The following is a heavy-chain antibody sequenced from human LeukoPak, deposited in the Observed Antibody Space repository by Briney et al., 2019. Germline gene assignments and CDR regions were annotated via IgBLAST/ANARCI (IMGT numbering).Heavy chain of an antibody. V-gene: IGHV3-9*01. J-gene: IGHJ4*02. CDR2: ISWNSGSI. CDR3: VKEALSTLSSAVADPFDY. Sequence: PGGSLRLSCAASGFTFSSYAMTWVRQAPGKGLEWVSGISWNSGSIGYADSVKGRFTISRDNAKNSLYLQMNSLRAEDTALYYCVKEALSTLSSAVADPFDYWGQGTLVTVSS. CDR1: GFTFSSYA. D-gene: IGHD6-19*01.